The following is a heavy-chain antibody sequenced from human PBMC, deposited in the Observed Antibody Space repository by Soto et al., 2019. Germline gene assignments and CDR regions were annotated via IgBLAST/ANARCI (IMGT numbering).Heavy chain of an antibody. CDR3: ARGVPAKDTSIAAAGSYYYYYYMDV. Sequence: EASVKVSCKASGGTFSSYAISWVRQAPGQGLEWMGGIIPIFGNTNYAQKLQGRVTMTTDTSTSTAYMELRSLRSDDTAVYYCARGVPAKDTSIAAAGSYYYYYYMDVWGKGTTVTVSS. CDR1: GGTFSSYA. V-gene: IGHV1-18*01. D-gene: IGHD6-13*01. CDR2: IIPIFGNT. J-gene: IGHJ6*03.